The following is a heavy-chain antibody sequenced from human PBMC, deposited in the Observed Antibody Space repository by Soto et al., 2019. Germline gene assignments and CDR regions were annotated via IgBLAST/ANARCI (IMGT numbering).Heavy chain of an antibody. D-gene: IGHD6-13*01. V-gene: IGHV3-23*01. J-gene: IGHJ4*02. Sequence: EAQLLESGGGLVQPGGSLRLSCAASGFTFSSYAMSWVRQAPGKGLEWVSTISDSGNSTYSADSVKGRFTISRDNSKNTLYLQMNSLRAEDTAVYYCAKDRYSSSWFDYWGQGTLVTVSS. CDR1: GFTFSSYA. CDR3: AKDRYSSSWFDY. CDR2: ISDSGNST.